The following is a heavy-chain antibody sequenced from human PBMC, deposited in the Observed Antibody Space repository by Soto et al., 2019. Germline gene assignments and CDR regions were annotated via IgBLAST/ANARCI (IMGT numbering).Heavy chain of an antibody. CDR1: GFTFSSYA. D-gene: IGHD3-10*01. Sequence: GGSLRLSCAAPGFTFSSYAMSWVRQAPGKGLEWVSAISGSGGSTYYADSVKGRFTISRDNSKNTLYLQMNSLRAEDTAVYYCAKELLVRGVMATDAFDIWGQGTMVTVS. CDR2: ISGSGGST. J-gene: IGHJ3*02. V-gene: IGHV3-23*01. CDR3: AKELLVRGVMATDAFDI.